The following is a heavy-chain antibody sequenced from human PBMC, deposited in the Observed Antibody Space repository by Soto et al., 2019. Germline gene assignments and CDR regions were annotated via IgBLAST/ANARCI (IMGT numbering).Heavy chain of an antibody. D-gene: IGHD3-3*01. Sequence: GGSLRLSCAASGFTFSSYAMSWVRQAPGKGLEWVSAISGSGGSTYYADSVKGRFTISRDNSKNTLYLQMNSLRAEDTAVYYCARPQNYDFWSGGASPNYYYGMDVWGQGTTVTVSS. V-gene: IGHV3-23*01. J-gene: IGHJ6*02. CDR2: ISGSGGST. CDR3: ARPQNYDFWSGGASPNYYYGMDV. CDR1: GFTFSSYA.